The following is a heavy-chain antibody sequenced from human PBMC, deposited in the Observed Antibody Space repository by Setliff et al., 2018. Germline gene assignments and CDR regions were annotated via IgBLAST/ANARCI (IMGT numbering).Heavy chain of an antibody. J-gene: IGHJ4*02. CDR2: IYHSGSI. Sequence: SETLSLTCTVSGGSISSSNWWTWVRQPPGKGLEWIGEIYHSGSINYNPSLKSRVTISVDKSTNQFSLKLNSVTAADTAVYYCARASVVHAIAVGYWGQGTLVTVSS. D-gene: IGHD2-15*01. V-gene: IGHV4-4*02. CDR1: GGSISSSNW. CDR3: ARASVVHAIAVGY.